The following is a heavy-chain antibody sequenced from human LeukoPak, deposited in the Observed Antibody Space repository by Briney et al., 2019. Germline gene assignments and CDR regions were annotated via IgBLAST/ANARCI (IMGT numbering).Heavy chain of an antibody. J-gene: IGHJ3*02. Sequence: PSETLSLTCTVSGGSISSYYWSWIRQPAGKGLEWIGRISTSGSTNYNPSLKSRVTMSVDTSKNQFSLKLSSVTAADTAVYYCARDSGIRYDSSGYYSLYFDIWGQGTMVTVSS. CDR2: ISTSGST. V-gene: IGHV4-4*07. CDR1: GGSISSYY. CDR3: ARDSGIRYDSSGYYSLYFDI. D-gene: IGHD3-22*01.